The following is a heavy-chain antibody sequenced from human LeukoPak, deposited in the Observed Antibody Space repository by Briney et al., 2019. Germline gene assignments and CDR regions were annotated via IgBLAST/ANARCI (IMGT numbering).Heavy chain of an antibody. Sequence: GASVKVSCKASGYTFTSYAMNWVRQAPGQGLEWTGWINTNTGNPTYAQGFTGRFVFSLDTSVSTAYLQISSLKAEDTAVYYCARGATVTTFFVVGYWGQGTLVTVSS. CDR3: ARGATVTTFFVVGY. J-gene: IGHJ4*02. V-gene: IGHV7-4-1*02. D-gene: IGHD4-17*01. CDR1: GYTFTSYA. CDR2: INTNTGNP.